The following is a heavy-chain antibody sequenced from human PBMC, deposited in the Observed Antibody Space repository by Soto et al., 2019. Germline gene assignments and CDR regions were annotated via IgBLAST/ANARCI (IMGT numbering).Heavy chain of an antibody. Sequence: EVQLVESGGGLVQPGGSLRLSCAASGFTFSSYSMNWVRQAPVKGLEWVSYISSSSSNIYYADSVKGRFTISRDNAKNSLYLQMKSLRAEDTAVYYCARDLGSSWYPEYFQHWGQGTLVTVSS. J-gene: IGHJ1*01. CDR3: ARDLGSSWYPEYFQH. CDR2: ISSSSSNI. V-gene: IGHV3-48*01. CDR1: GFTFSSYS. D-gene: IGHD6-13*01.